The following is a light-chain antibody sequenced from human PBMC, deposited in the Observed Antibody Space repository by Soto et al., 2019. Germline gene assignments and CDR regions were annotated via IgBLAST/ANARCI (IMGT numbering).Light chain of an antibody. CDR3: QQLNSYPPLT. CDR2: AAS. V-gene: IGKV1-9*01. CDR1: QGISSY. Sequence: IQLTQSPSSLSASVGDRVTITCRASQGISSYLAWYQQKPGKAPKLLIYAASTLQSGVPSRFSGSGSRTEFTLTISSLQPEDFATYYCQQLNSYPPLTFGVGTKVEIK. J-gene: IGKJ4*01.